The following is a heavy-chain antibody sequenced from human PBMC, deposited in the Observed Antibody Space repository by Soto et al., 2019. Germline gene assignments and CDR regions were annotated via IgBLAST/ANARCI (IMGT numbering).Heavy chain of an antibody. D-gene: IGHD2-15*01. Sequence: QVQLVQSGAEVKKPGSSVKVSCKAPGGTFSSYAISWVRQAPGQGLEWMGGIIPLFGTANYAQKFQGRVTITADKSTSTGYMELSSLRSEDTAVYYCARSQGGSSSLDIYYYYYYGMDVWGQGTTVTVSS. CDR1: GGTFSSYA. J-gene: IGHJ6*02. V-gene: IGHV1-69*06. CDR2: IIPLFGTA. CDR3: ARSQGGSSSLDIYYYYYYGMDV.